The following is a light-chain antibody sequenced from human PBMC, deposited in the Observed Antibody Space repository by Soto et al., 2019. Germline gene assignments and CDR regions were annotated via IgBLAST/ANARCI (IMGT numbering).Light chain of an antibody. J-gene: IGKJ1*01. CDR1: RDVGSD. CDR2: AAS. Sequence: PSSLSASVGEKIIITCRASRDVGSDVSCYQQKPGQAPKLLIYAASNLYTGVPSRFSGSRSGTEFTLTISSLQPEDFASYYCLQDHGDSWTFGQGTKVDIK. CDR3: LQDHGDSWT. V-gene: IGKV1-6*01.